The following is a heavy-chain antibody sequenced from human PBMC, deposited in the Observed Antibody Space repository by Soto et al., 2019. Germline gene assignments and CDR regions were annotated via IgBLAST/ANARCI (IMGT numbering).Heavy chain of an antibody. Sequence: QVQLVQSGAEVKKPGASVKVSCKASGYTFTSYGISWVRQAPGQGLEWMGWISAYNGNTNYAQKLQGRVTMTTDTXXXXAXXXXXXXXXXXXXXXXXXXXXXXXXXXXXXXXXXQGTLVTVSS. V-gene: IGHV1-18*01. J-gene: IGHJ4*02. CDR3: XXXXXXXXXXXXXXX. CDR1: GYTFTSYG. CDR2: ISAYNGNT.